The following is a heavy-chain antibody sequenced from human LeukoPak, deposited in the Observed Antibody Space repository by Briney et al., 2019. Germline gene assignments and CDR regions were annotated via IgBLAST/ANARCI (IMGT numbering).Heavy chain of an antibody. CDR2: IYTDGSYT. J-gene: IGHJ4*02. V-gene: IGHV3-74*01. CDR3: ARGDDESLDH. D-gene: IGHD3-16*01. CDR1: GFVFSSYW. Sequence: GGSLRPSCAAAGFVFSSYWMRWVRQAPGKGLVWVSRIYTDGSYTNSADSVKGRFTISRDNAKNTLSLHMNSLRAEDMAVYYCARGDDESLDHWGQGTLVTVSS.